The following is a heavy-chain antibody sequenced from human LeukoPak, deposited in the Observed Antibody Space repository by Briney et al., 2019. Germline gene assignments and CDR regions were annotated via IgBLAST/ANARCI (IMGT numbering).Heavy chain of an antibody. CDR2: TYYRANLYK. D-gene: IGHD6-19*01. Sequence: SQTLSLTCAVSGDTFSSNSVAWDWIRQSPSRGLEWLGRTYYRANLYKDYAVEVKIRITINPDTSKNQFSLQLNSVTPEDTAVYYCARGLAFDIWGQGTMVTVSS. V-gene: IGHV6-1*01. CDR1: GDTFSSNSVA. J-gene: IGHJ3*02. CDR3: ARGLAFDI.